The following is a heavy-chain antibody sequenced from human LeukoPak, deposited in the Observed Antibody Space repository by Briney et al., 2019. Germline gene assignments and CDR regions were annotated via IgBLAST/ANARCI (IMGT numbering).Heavy chain of an antibody. CDR2: IIPIFGTA. Sequence: SVKVSCKASGGTFSSYAISWVRQAPGQGLEWMGGIIPIFGTANYAQKFQGRVTITADKSTSTAYMELSSLRSEDTAVYYCSSSDFCSGGSCYSGWDYFDYWGQGTLVTVSS. D-gene: IGHD2-15*01. CDR1: GGTFSSYA. CDR3: SSSDFCSGGSCYSGWDYFDY. J-gene: IGHJ4*02. V-gene: IGHV1-69*06.